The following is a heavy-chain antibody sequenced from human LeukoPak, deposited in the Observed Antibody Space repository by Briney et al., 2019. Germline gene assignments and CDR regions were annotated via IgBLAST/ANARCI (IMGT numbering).Heavy chain of an antibody. Sequence: GASVKVSFKSSGYTFSYYYLHWVRQAPGQGLEWMGIINPSGGSTSYAQKFQGRVTMTRDTSTSTVYMELSSLRSEDTAVYYCARDPPYYYDSSGWNDYWGQGTLVTVSS. CDR2: INPSGGST. D-gene: IGHD3-22*01. V-gene: IGHV1-46*01. CDR1: GYTFSYYY. CDR3: ARDPPYYYDSSGWNDY. J-gene: IGHJ4*02.